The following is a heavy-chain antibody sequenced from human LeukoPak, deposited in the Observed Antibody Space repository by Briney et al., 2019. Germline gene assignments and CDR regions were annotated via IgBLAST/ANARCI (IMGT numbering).Heavy chain of an antibody. V-gene: IGHV3-48*03. CDR1: GFTFSSYE. CDR2: ISSSGSTI. Sequence: PGGSLRLSCAASGFTFSSYEMNWARQAPGKGLEWVSYISSSGSTIYYADSVKGRFTISRDNAKNSLYLQMNSLRAEDTAVYYCTRYPRITMVRGVIITSDAFDIWGQGTMVTVSS. J-gene: IGHJ3*02. D-gene: IGHD3-10*01. CDR3: TRYPRITMVRGVIITSDAFDI.